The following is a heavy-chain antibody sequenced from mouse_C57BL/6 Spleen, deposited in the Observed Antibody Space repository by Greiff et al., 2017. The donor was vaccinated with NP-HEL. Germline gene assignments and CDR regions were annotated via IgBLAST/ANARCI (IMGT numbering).Heavy chain of an antibody. CDR2: INPNNGGT. CDR3: ARSYYGSSCAMDY. Sequence: EVQLQQSGPELVKPGASVKISCKASGYTFTDYYMNWVKQSHGKSLEWIGDINPNNGGTSYNQKFKGKATLTVDKSSSTAYMELRSLTSEDSAVYYCARSYYGSSCAMDYWGQGTSVTVSS. CDR1: GYTFTDYY. D-gene: IGHD1-1*01. V-gene: IGHV1-26*01. J-gene: IGHJ4*01.